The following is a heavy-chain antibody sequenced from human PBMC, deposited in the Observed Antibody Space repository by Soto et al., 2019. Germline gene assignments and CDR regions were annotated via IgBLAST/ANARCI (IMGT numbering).Heavy chain of an antibody. D-gene: IGHD3-22*01. Sequence: GESLKISCKGSGYSFTSYWIGWVRQMPGKGLEWMGIIYPGDSDTRYSPSFQGQVTISADKSISTAYLQWSSLKASDTAMYYCARPSPYYYDSSGQDAFDIWGQGTMVTVSS. CDR3: ARPSPYYYDSSGQDAFDI. J-gene: IGHJ3*02. CDR2: IYPGDSDT. V-gene: IGHV5-51*01. CDR1: GYSFTSYW.